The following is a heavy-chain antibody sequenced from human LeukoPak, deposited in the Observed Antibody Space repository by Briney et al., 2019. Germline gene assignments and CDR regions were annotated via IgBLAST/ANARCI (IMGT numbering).Heavy chain of an antibody. D-gene: IGHD6-13*01. V-gene: IGHV3-48*04. J-gene: IGHJ1*01. CDR3: AKDVPSSSWLEYFQH. CDR1: GFTFSDYS. CDR2: ISFSVNTK. Sequence: GGSLRLSCAASGFTFSDYSMNWVRQAPGKGLEWVSYISFSVNTKYYGDSVKGRFTISRDNAKNSLYLHMDSLRAEDTAVYYCAKDVPSSSWLEYFQHWGQGTLVPVSS.